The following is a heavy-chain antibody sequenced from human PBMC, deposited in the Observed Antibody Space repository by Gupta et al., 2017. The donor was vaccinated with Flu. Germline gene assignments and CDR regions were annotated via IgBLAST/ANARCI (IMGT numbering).Heavy chain of an antibody. D-gene: IGHD6-13*01. CDR3: AREAGGYYDYYGLDV. CDR1: GGSISSHAHY. V-gene: IGHV4-31*03. J-gene: IGHJ6*02. Sequence: QVQLQESGPGLVKPSQTLSLTCTVSGGSISSHAHYWTWIRQFPGRGLEWIGSIYYSGSTYYSPSLKRRLTISVDTSKNQFSLRLTSMTAADTAVYYCAREAGGYYDYYGLDVWGQGTTVTVSS. CDR2: IYYSGST.